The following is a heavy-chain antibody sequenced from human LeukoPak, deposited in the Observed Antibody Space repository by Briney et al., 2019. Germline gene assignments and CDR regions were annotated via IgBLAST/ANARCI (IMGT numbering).Heavy chain of an antibody. CDR3: GRSLSSAWYYFAY. CDR1: GGSISSYY. CDR2: IYYSGST. Sequence: SETLSLTCTVSGGSISSYYWSWIRQPPGKGLEWIGYIYYSGSTNYNPSLNSPVTISVDTSKNQFSLRLSSVTAADTAVYYCGRSLSSAWYYFAYWGQGTLVTVSS. D-gene: IGHD6-19*01. J-gene: IGHJ4*02. V-gene: IGHV4-59*01.